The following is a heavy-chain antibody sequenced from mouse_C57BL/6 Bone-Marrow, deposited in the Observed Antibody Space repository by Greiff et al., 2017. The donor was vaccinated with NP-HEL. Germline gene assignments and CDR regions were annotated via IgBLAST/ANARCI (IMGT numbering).Heavy chain of an antibody. CDR1: GFTFSSYG. J-gene: IGHJ3*01. Sequence: EVHLVESGGDLVKPGGSLKLSCAASGFTFSSYGMSWVRQTPDKRLEWVATISSGGSYTYYPDSVKGRFTISRDNAKNTLYLQMSSLKSEDTAMYYCARHRDYGSSYAWFAYWGQGTLVTVSA. CDR3: ARHRDYGSSYAWFAY. V-gene: IGHV5-6*01. CDR2: ISSGGSYT. D-gene: IGHD1-1*01.